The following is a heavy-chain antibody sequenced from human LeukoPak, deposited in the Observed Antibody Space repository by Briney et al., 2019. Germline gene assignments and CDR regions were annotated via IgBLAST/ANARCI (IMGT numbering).Heavy chain of an antibody. CDR3: AKDRGFTSGWRGLDY. Sequence: PGGSLRLSCAASGFTFSSYAMRWVRQAPGKGLEWVSGVSATGDSTYYADSVKGRLTISRDSYMNTLYLQMNSLRAEDTAIYYCAKDRGFTSGWRGLDYWGQGTLVTVSS. J-gene: IGHJ4*02. V-gene: IGHV3-23*01. CDR2: VSATGDST. D-gene: IGHD6-19*01. CDR1: GFTFSSYA.